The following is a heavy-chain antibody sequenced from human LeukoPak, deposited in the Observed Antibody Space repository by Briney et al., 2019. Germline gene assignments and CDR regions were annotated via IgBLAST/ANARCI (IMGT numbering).Heavy chain of an antibody. CDR3: ARRLAAAGALNWFDP. Sequence: GESLRISCKGSGYSFTSYWISWVRQMPGKGLEWMGRIDPSDSYTNYSPSFQGHVTISADKSISTAYLQWSSLKASDTAMYYCARRLAAAGALNWFDPWGQGTLVTVSS. CDR2: IDPSDSYT. J-gene: IGHJ5*02. CDR1: GYSFTSYW. D-gene: IGHD6-13*01. V-gene: IGHV5-10-1*01.